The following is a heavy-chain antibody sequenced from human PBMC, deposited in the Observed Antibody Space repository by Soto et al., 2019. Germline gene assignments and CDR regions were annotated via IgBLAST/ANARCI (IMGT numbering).Heavy chain of an antibody. CDR3: ARVVTVVKSFHYWYFDL. J-gene: IGHJ2*01. D-gene: IGHD2-15*01. CDR1: GGTFSSYA. Sequence: QVQLVQSGAEVKKPGSSVKVSCKASGGTFSSYAISWVRQAPGQGLDWMGGIIPIFGTANYAQKFQGRVTITADESTSTAYMELRSLRSEDTAVYYCARVVTVVKSFHYWYFDLWGRGTLVTVSS. V-gene: IGHV1-69*12. CDR2: IIPIFGTA.